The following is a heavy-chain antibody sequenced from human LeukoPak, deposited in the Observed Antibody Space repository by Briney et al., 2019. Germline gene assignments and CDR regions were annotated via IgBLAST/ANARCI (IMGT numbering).Heavy chain of an antibody. CDR3: AMSRPYQHNWFDP. CDR1: GGSISSSYW. CDR2: IFHSGST. V-gene: IGHV4-4*02. Sequence: PSETLSLTCTVSGGSISSSYWWSWVRQPPGKGLEWIGEIFHSGSTNHNPSLKSRVTISVDKSKNQFSLKLTSVTAADTAVYYCAMSRPYQHNWFDPWGQGILVIVSS. D-gene: IGHD2-2*01. J-gene: IGHJ5*02.